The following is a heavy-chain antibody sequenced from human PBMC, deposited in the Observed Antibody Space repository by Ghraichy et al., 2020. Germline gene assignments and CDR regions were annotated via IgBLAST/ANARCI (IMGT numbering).Heavy chain of an antibody. CDR1: GGSISSSSYY. J-gene: IGHJ4*02. D-gene: IGHD6-13*01. V-gene: IGHV4-39*01. Sequence: SETLSLTCTVSGGSISSSSYYWGWIRQPPGKGLEWIGSIYYSGSTYYNPSLKSRVTISVDTSKNQFSLKLSSVTAADTAVYYCARLTLAAAGLRSRPFDYWGQGTLVTVSS. CDR3: ARLTLAAAGLRSRPFDY. CDR2: IYYSGST.